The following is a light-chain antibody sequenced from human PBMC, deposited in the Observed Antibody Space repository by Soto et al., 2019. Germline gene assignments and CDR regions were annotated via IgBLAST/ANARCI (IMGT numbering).Light chain of an antibody. CDR3: QKYNSYSPWT. CDR2: KAS. V-gene: IGKV1-5*03. Sequence: DIQMTQSPSTLSASVGDRVTITCRASQSISSWLAWYQQKPGKAPNLLIYKASTLESGDPSRFSGSGSGTEFTLSMCSLQPDDLAPYYCQKYNSYSPWTFGQGTKVEIK. J-gene: IGKJ1*01. CDR1: QSISSW.